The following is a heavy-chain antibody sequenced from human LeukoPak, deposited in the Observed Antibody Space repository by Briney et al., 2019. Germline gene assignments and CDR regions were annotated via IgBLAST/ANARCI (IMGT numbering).Heavy chain of an antibody. Sequence: SSETLSLTCTVSGGSISSGSYYWSWIRQPAGKGLEWIGRIYTSGSTNYNPSLKSRVTISVDTSKNQFSLKLSSVTAADTAVYYCARLLHYDFWSGYQYYFDYWGQGTLVTVSS. CDR3: ARLLHYDFWSGYQYYFDY. CDR1: GGSISSGSYY. J-gene: IGHJ4*02. V-gene: IGHV4-61*02. CDR2: IYTSGST. D-gene: IGHD3-3*01.